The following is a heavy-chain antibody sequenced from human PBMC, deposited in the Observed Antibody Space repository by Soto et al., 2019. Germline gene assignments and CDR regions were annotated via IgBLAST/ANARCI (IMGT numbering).Heavy chain of an antibody. CDR2: ISGSDGST. CDR1: GFTFSSYA. V-gene: IGHV3-23*01. D-gene: IGHD6-13*01. CDR3: ARRSSSXYFDY. J-gene: IGHJ4*02. Sequence: EVQLLESGGGLVQPGGSLRLSCAASGFTFSSYAMNWVRQAPGKGLEWVSVISGSDGSTYYADSVKGRFTISRDNSKNTLNLQMNSLRAEDTAVYYCARRSSSXYFDYWGQGTLVTVSS.